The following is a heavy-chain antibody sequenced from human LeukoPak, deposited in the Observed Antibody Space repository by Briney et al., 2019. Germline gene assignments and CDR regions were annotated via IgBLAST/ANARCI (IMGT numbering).Heavy chain of an antibody. Sequence: SQTLSLTCTVSGGSISSGSYYWSWPRQPAGKGLEWIGRIYTSGSTNYNPSLKSRVTISVDTSKNQFSLKLSSVTAADTAVYYCARDSSSWYGSFHWGQGTLVTVSS. V-gene: IGHV4-61*02. CDR2: IYTSGST. CDR1: GGSISSGSYY. J-gene: IGHJ1*01. D-gene: IGHD6-13*01. CDR3: ARDSSSWYGSFH.